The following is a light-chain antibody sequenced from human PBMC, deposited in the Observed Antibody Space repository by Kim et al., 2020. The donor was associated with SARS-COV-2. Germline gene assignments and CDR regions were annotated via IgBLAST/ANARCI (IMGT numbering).Light chain of an antibody. V-gene: IGKV3-20*01. CDR1: QSVSSSY. CDR2: GAS. J-gene: IGKJ1*01. CDR3: QQYGNSPHT. Sequence: PGGRATLSCRASQSVSSSYLAWYQQKPGQAPRLLIYGASSRATGVPDRFSGSGSGTDFTLTITRLEPEDFAVYYCQQYGNSPHTFGQGTKVEIK.